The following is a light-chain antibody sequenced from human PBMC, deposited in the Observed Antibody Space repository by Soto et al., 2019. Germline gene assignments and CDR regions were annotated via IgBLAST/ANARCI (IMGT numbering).Light chain of an antibody. CDR2: GAS. CDR3: QQNYSSTCT. CDR1: QSVATN. J-gene: IGKJ1*01. Sequence: ELVMTQSPATRSLSPGERATLSCRASQSVATNLAWYQQKQGQPPRLLIYGASTMATGIPARFSGSGSGTEVTIPISSLQYEDGATYSCQQNYSSTCTFGQGTKVDIK. V-gene: IGKV3-15*01.